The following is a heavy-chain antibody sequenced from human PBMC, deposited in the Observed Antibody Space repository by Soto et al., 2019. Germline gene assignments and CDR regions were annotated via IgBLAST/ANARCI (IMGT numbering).Heavy chain of an antibody. CDR2: ISYDGSNK. J-gene: IGHJ4*02. V-gene: IGHV3-30-3*01. CDR3: ARAHCSGGSCAGIGQY. D-gene: IGHD2-15*01. Sequence: PGGSLRLSCAASGFTFSSYAMHWVRQAPGKGLEWVAVISYDGSNKYYADSVKGRFTISRDNSKNTLYLQMNSLRAEDTAVYYCARAHCSGGSCAGIGQYWGQGTPLVTVSS. CDR1: GFTFSSYA.